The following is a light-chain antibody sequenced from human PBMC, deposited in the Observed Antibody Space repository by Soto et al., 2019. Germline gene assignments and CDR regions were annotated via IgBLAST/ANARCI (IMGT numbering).Light chain of an antibody. J-gene: IGKJ1*01. CDR2: GAS. CDR1: QGVSTY. V-gene: IGKV1-9*01. CDR3: QHYNSYSEA. Sequence: DIQLTQSPSFLSASVGDRVTMTCRASQGVSTYLAWYQQKPGKAPKLLIYGASTLQSGVPSRFSGSGSGTEFTLTISSLQPDDFATYYCQHYNSYSEAFGQGTKVDIK.